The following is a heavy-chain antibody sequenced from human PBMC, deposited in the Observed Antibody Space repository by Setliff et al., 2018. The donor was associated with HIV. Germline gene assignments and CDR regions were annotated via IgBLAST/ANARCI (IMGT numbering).Heavy chain of an antibody. D-gene: IGHD1-26*01. V-gene: IGHV3-23*01. CDR3: AKVMITTTWAFDF. CDR2: IGGAYDGNT. CDR1: GFTFSTYS. Sequence: GGSLRLSCAASGFTFSTYSMVWVRQAPGKGLEWVSGIGGAYDGNTYHADSVKGRFTIFRENSKNIVYLQMSNLRAEDTALYYCAKVMITTTWAFDFWGRGTPVTVSS. J-gene: IGHJ4*02.